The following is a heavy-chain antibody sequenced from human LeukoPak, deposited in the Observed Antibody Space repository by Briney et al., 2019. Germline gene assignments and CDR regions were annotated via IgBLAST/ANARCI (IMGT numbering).Heavy chain of an antibody. CDR1: GGSISSGGYY. CDR3: ARIHRDSGSPTWFY. CDR2: IYHSGST. D-gene: IGHD3-10*01. Sequence: SETLSLTCTVSGGSISSGGYYWSWIRQPPGKGLEWIGYIYHSGSTYYNPSLKSRVTISVDRSKNQFSLKLSSVTAADTAVYYCARIHRDSGSPTWFYWGQGTLVTVSS. V-gene: IGHV4-30-2*01. J-gene: IGHJ4*02.